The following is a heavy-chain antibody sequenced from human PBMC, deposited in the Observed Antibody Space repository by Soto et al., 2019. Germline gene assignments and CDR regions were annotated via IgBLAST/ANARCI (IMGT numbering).Heavy chain of an antibody. J-gene: IGHJ4*02. V-gene: IGHV3-23*01. D-gene: IGHD3-22*01. CDR3: AKDAPGSGWLSDY. CDR1: GFTFSNYA. CDR2: ISGRDAGT. Sequence: EVQLLESGGGLAHPGESLRLSCAASGFTFSNYAMSWVRQAPGKGLEWVSTISGRDAGTSYADSVKGRFTISRDNSKNTLYLQMNSLRAEDTAVYYCAKDAPGSGWLSDYWGQGARVTVSS.